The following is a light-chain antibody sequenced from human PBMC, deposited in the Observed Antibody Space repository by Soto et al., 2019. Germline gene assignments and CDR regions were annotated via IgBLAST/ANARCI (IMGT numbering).Light chain of an antibody. CDR1: QDFSSW. Sequence: DIQMTQSPSSVSASVGDRVTITCRASQDFSSWLVWYQQKPGKAPKLLIYGASRLQSGVPSRFSGSGSGTECTLTISSLQPEDFATYYCQQAHSFPFCFAGGTKV. CDR3: QQAHSFPFC. CDR2: GAS. J-gene: IGKJ4*01. V-gene: IGKV1D-12*01.